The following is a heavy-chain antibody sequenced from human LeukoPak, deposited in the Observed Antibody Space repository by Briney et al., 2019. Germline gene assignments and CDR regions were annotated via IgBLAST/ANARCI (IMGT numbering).Heavy chain of an antibody. CDR2: ISSSSSPI. CDR3: AREPLGGGPFDD. J-gene: IGHJ4*02. CDR1: GFSFSSYS. V-gene: IGHV3-48*02. D-gene: IGHD2-15*01. Sequence: PGGSLRLSCAASGFSFSSYSMNWVRQAPGKGLEWISYISSSSSPIYYADSVKGRFTISRDNAKNSLYLQMNSLRDEDTAVYYCAREPLGGGPFDDWGQGTLVTVSS.